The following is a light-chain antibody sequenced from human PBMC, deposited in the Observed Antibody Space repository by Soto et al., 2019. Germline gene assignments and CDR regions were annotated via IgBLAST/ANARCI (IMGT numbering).Light chain of an antibody. J-gene: IGKJ1*01. CDR3: QLYKRQAT. V-gene: IGKV1-5*03. CDR1: QNIGSW. Sequence: DIQMTQSPSTLSASVGDRVTITCRASQNIGSWLAWYQQKPGKAPKPLIYMASSLESGVPSRFSGGGGGAEFTLSISSLQPDDFATYHCQLYKRQATFGQGTKLEVK. CDR2: MAS.